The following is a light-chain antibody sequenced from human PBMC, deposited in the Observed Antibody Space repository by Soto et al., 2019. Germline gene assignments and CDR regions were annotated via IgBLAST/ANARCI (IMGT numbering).Light chain of an antibody. Sequence: IHMTHSPSSLSASVLYRVTITFRASQSISSYLNWYQQKPGKAPKLLIYAASSLQSGVPSRFSGSGSGTDFTLTISSLQPEDFATYYCQQSYSTAITFGQGTRLEIK. V-gene: IGKV1-39*01. CDR3: QQSYSTAIT. J-gene: IGKJ5*01. CDR2: AAS. CDR1: QSISSY.